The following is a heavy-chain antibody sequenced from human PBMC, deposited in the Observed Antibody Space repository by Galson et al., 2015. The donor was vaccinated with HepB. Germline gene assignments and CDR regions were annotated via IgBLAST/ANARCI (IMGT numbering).Heavy chain of an antibody. CDR3: ARSVIDSSGYQLFDY. CDR1: GGTFSSYA. J-gene: IGHJ4*02. D-gene: IGHD3-22*01. Sequence: SVKVSCKASGGTFSSYAISWVRQAPGQGLEWMGGIIPIFGTANYAQKFQGRVTVTADESTSTAYMELSSLRSEDTAVYYCARSVIDSSGYQLFDYWGQGTLVTVSS. CDR2: IIPIFGTA. V-gene: IGHV1-69*13.